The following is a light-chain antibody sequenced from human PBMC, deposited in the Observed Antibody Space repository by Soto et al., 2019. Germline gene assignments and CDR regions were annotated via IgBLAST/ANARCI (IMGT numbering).Light chain of an antibody. Sequence: EIVMTQSPATLSVSPGERATLSCRASQSVSSNLAWYQQKPGQDPRLLIYGASTRATGIPARFRGSGSGTEFTLTISSLQSEDFAVYYCQQYNNWPPMYTFGQGTKLEIK. CDR3: QQYNNWPPMYT. CDR1: QSVSSN. CDR2: GAS. J-gene: IGKJ2*01. V-gene: IGKV3-15*01.